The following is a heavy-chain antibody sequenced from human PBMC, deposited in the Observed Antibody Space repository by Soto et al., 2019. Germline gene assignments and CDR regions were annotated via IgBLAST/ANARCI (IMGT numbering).Heavy chain of an antibody. CDR1: GYTFSTYG. CDR3: ARAGQQLVLGWFGP. Sequence: ASVKVSCKASGYTFSTYGISWVRQAPGQGLEWMGWISAYNGNTNYAQKLQGRVTMTTDTSTSTAYMELRSLRSDDTAVYYCARAGQQLVLGWFGPWGQGTLVTVSS. CDR2: ISAYNGNT. V-gene: IGHV1-18*01. D-gene: IGHD6-13*01. J-gene: IGHJ5*02.